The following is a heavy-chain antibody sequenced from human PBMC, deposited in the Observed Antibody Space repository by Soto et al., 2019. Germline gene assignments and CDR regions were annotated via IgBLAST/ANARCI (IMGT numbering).Heavy chain of an antibody. CDR3: AKALEAAGWMFDY. V-gene: IGHV3-30*18. CDR1: GFTFSSYG. J-gene: IGHJ4*02. Sequence: QVQLVESGGGVVQPGRSLRLSCAASGFTFSSYGMHWVRQAPGKGLEWVSVISYDGSNKYYADYVKGRFTISRDNYHNTLYLQMNSRRAEDTAVFYCAKALEAAGWMFDYGGPGTLVTVSS. D-gene: IGHD6-13*01. CDR2: ISYDGSNK.